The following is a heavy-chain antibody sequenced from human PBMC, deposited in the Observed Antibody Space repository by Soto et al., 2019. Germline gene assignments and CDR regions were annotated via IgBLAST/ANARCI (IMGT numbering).Heavy chain of an antibody. CDR2: IYYSGST. D-gene: IGHD5-12*01. V-gene: IGHV4-31*03. CDR3: ARDEDGYNFGFDY. Sequence: SETLSLTCTVSGGSISSGGYYWSWIRQHPGKGLEWIGYIYYSGSTYYNPSLKSRVTISVDTSKNQFSLKLSSVTAADTAVYYCARDEDGYNFGFDYWGQGTLVTVSS. J-gene: IGHJ4*02. CDR1: GGSISSGGYY.